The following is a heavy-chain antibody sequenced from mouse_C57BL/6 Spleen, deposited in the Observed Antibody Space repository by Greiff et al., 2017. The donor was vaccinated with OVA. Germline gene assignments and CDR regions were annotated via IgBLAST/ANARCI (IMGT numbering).Heavy chain of an antibody. J-gene: IGHJ2*01. Sequence: VQLQQSGPELVKPGASVKIPCKASGYTFTDYNMDWVKQSHGKSLEWIGDINPNNGGTIYNQKFKGKATLTVDKSSSTAYMELRSLTSEDTAVYYCARWGLYGNLYYFDYWGQGTTLTVSS. CDR1: GYTFTDYN. CDR2: INPNNGGT. D-gene: IGHD2-1*01. CDR3: ARWGLYGNLYYFDY. V-gene: IGHV1-18*01.